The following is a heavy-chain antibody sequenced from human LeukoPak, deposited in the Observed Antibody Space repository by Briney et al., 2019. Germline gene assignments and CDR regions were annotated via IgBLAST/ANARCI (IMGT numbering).Heavy chain of an antibody. CDR1: GGPFSGYY. Sequence: SETLSLTCAVYGGPFSGYYWSWIRQPPGKGLEWIGEINHSGSTNYNPSLKSRVTISVDTSKNQFSLKLSSVTAADTAVYYCARGGYCSSTSCYSYYYYYGMDVWGQGTTVTVSS. J-gene: IGHJ6*02. CDR2: INHSGST. V-gene: IGHV4-34*01. CDR3: ARGGYCSSTSCYSYYYYYGMDV. D-gene: IGHD2-2*02.